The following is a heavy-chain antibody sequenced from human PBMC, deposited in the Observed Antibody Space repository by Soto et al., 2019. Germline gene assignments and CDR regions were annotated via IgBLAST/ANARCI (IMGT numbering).Heavy chain of an antibody. J-gene: IGHJ4*02. Sequence: HPGGSLRLSCAASGFTFSSYAMSWVRQAPGKGLEWVSAISGSGGSTYYADSVKGRFTISRDNSKNTLYLQMNSLRAEDTAVYYCAKNAGRAAPGPYYFDYWGQGTLVTVSS. CDR1: GFTFSSYA. V-gene: IGHV3-23*01. D-gene: IGHD6-6*01. CDR2: ISGSGGST. CDR3: AKNAGRAAPGPYYFDY.